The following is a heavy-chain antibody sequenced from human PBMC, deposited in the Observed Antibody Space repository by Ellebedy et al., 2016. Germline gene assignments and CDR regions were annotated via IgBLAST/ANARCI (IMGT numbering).Heavy chain of an antibody. Sequence: GGSLRLSCAASGFIFSSFVMHWVRQAPGKGLEWVAVISNDGSNQFYADSMKARFTISRDNSKNMVFLQMNSLKSEDTAVYYCARDPFDSGYDYRFESWGQGTLVTVSS. V-gene: IGHV3-30*03. CDR3: ARDPFDSGYDYRFES. D-gene: IGHD5-12*01. CDR2: ISNDGSNQ. J-gene: IGHJ4*02. CDR1: GFIFSSFV.